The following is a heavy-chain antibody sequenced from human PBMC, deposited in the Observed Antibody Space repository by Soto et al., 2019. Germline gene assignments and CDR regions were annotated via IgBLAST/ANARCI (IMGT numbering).Heavy chain of an antibody. CDR1: GYTFTGYG. CDR3: ARVWGGCSGGSCYSDFDY. CDR2: ISAYNGNT. D-gene: IGHD2-15*01. J-gene: IGHJ4*02. V-gene: IGHV1-18*04. Sequence: RASVKVSCKASGYTFTGYGISWVRQAPGQGLEWMGWISAYNGNTNYAQKLQGRVTMTTDTSTSTAYMELRSLRSDDTAVYYCARVWGGCSGGSCYSDFDYWGQGTLVTVSS.